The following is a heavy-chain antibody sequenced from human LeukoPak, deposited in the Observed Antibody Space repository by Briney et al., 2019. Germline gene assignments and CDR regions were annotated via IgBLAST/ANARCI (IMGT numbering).Heavy chain of an antibody. J-gene: IGHJ5*02. CDR3: TSDTYYYDSTGLGHWFDP. CDR2: IKQDGSEK. CDR1: GFTFSTYR. V-gene: IGHV3-7*03. Sequence: GGSLRLSCAASGFTFSTYRMSWVRQAPGKGLEWVANIKQDGSEKHYVDSVKGRFTISRDNAKNSLYLQMSSLRSDDTAVYYCTSDTYYYDSTGLGHWFDPWGQGTLVTVSS. D-gene: IGHD3-22*01.